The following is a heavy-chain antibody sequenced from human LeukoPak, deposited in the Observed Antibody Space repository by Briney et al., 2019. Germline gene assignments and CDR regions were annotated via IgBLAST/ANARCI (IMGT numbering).Heavy chain of an antibody. V-gene: IGHV4-39*07. Sequence: SETLSLTCTVSGGSISSSSYYWGWIRQPPGKGLEWIGSIYYSGSTYYNPSLKSRVTISVDTSKKQFSLKLSSVTAADTAVYYCARVITATTSRFDYWGQGTLVTVSS. D-gene: IGHD5-24*01. CDR3: ARVITATTSRFDY. CDR1: GGSISSSSYY. J-gene: IGHJ4*02. CDR2: IYYSGST.